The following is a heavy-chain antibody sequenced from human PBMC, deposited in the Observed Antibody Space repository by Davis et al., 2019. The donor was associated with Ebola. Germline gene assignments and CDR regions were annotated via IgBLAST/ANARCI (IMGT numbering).Heavy chain of an antibody. D-gene: IGHD6-19*01. Sequence: PGGSLRLSCAASGFTFANNAMNWFRQSPGKGLEWVAYSGVGSYSFLHYAESVKGRFTVSRDDARNSLFLHLDSLRDDDTAIYYCARDAWTIALAGHDWGQGTLVTVSS. CDR3: ARDAWTIALAGHD. CDR2: SGVGSYSFL. V-gene: IGHV3-21*05. CDR1: GFTFANNA. J-gene: IGHJ4*01.